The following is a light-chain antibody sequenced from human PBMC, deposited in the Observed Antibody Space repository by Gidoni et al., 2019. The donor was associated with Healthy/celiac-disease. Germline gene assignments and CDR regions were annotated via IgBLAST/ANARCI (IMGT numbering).Light chain of an antibody. V-gene: IGKV4-1*01. J-gene: IGKJ5*01. CDR2: WAS. Sequence: DIVMTQSPDSLAVSLGERVTINCKSRQSVLYSSHNKNYRAWYQQEPGQPPKLLIYWASTREAGVPDRFSGGGSGTDCTRTISSLQTEDVAVYYCQQYYSTFSITFXXXTRLEIK. CDR1: QSVLYSSHNKNY. CDR3: QQYYSTFSIT.